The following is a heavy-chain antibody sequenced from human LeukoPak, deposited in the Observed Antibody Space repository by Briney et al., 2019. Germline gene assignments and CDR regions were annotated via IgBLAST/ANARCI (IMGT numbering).Heavy chain of an antibody. CDR2: ISTSNSYI. J-gene: IGHJ4*02. Sequence: GGSLRLSCVVSGFTFSDYHMNWVRQAPGKGLEWVSSISTSNSYIYYADSVKGRFTISRDNAKNSLYLQMNSLRAEDTAVYYCARVPSPLSYFDSWGQGTLVTVSS. V-gene: IGHV3-21*04. CDR3: ARVPSPLSYFDS. CDR1: GFTFSDYH.